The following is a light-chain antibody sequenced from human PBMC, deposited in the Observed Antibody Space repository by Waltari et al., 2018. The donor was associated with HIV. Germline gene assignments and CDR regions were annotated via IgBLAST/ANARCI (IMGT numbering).Light chain of an antibody. CDR1: NIDVGNYNL. V-gene: IGLV2-23*02. CDR2: DVS. CDR3: LTYVSDSGTWK. J-gene: IGLJ3*02. Sequence: QSPLTQPASVSGNPGQSVTITCTGTNIDVGNYNLVSWYQQHPGKAPKLLIYDVSKRPSGVSSRFSCTKSGYLASLTISGLLTEDESYYYCLTYVSDSGTWKFGRGTYLTV.